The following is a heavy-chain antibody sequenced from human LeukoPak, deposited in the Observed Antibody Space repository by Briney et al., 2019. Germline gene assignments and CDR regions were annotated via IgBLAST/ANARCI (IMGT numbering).Heavy chain of an antibody. Sequence: SETLSLTCAVSGYSISSGYYWGWIRQPPVKGLEWIGSIYQSGSTYYNPSLKSRVTISVDTSKSQFSLKLSSVTAADTAVYDCARHRVGSGDTYYDFWSGYSGFDPWGQGTLVTVSS. CDR3: ARHRVGSGDTYYDFWSGYSGFDP. CDR2: IYQSGST. V-gene: IGHV4-38-2*01. D-gene: IGHD3-3*01. J-gene: IGHJ5*02. CDR1: GYSISSGYY.